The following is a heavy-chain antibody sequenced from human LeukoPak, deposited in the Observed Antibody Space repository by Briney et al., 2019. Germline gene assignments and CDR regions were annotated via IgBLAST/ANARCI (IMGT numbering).Heavy chain of an antibody. CDR3: ARGFRRGYSYGYNFDY. CDR2: ISSSGSTI. J-gene: IGHJ4*02. D-gene: IGHD5-18*01. Sequence: GGSLRLSCAASGFTFSDYYMSWIRQAPGKGLEWVSYISSSGSTIYHADSVKGRFTISRDNAKNSLYLQMNSLRAEDTAVYYCARGFRRGYSYGYNFDYWGQGTLVTVSS. CDR1: GFTFSDYY. V-gene: IGHV3-11*04.